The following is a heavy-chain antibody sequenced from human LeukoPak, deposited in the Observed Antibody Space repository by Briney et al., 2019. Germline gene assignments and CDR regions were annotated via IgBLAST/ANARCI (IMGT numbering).Heavy chain of an antibody. CDR2: ISWDGGST. D-gene: IGHD6-6*01. V-gene: IGHV3-43D*04. Sequence: GGSLRLSCAASGFTISSHWMTWVRQTPGKGLEWVSLISWDGGSTYFADSVKGRFTISRDNSKNSLYLQMNSLRPEDSALYYCAKDVHSSSSGLGYWGQGTLVTVSS. CDR3: AKDVHSSSSGLGY. J-gene: IGHJ4*02. CDR1: GFTISSHW.